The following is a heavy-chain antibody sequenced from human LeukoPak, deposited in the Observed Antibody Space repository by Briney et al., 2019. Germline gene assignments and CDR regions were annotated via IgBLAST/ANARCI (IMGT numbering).Heavy chain of an antibody. CDR1: GFTFISYG. CDR3: AKGGGYEAQYYYYYLDV. CDR2: IRYDGSNK. Sequence: GGSLRLSCAASGFTFISYGMHWVRQAPGEGLEWGAFIRYDGSNKYYADSVKGGFTISRDNSKNTLYLQMKSLRGEDTAVYYCAKGGGYEAQYYYYYLDVWGKGTTVTISS. D-gene: IGHD5-12*01. J-gene: IGHJ6*03. V-gene: IGHV3-30*02.